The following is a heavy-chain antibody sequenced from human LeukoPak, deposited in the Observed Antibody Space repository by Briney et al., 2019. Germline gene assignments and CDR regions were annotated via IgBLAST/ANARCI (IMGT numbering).Heavy chain of an antibody. Sequence: PGGSLRLSCAASGFTVSSNYMSWVRQAPGKGLEWVSAISGSGGSTYYADSVKGRFTISRDNSKNTLYLQMNSLRAEDTAVYYCARGYDSSGYYYDYWGQGTLVTVSS. CDR3: ARGYDSSGYYYDY. J-gene: IGHJ4*02. D-gene: IGHD3-22*01. CDR1: GFTVSSNY. CDR2: ISGSGGST. V-gene: IGHV3-23*01.